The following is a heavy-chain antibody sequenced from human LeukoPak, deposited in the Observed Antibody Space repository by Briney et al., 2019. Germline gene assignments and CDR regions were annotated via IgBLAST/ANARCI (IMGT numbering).Heavy chain of an antibody. D-gene: IGHD2-2*01. Sequence: ASVKVSCKASGYTFTSYAMHWVRQAPGQRLEWMGWINAGNGNTKYSQKFQGRVTITWDTSAATAYMELSSRRSEDTAGYHCPRLVYQGLYFDYWGQLTLVTVSS. J-gene: IGHJ4*02. CDR2: INAGNGNT. CDR1: GYTFTSYA. V-gene: IGHV1-3*01. CDR3: PRLVYQGLYFDY.